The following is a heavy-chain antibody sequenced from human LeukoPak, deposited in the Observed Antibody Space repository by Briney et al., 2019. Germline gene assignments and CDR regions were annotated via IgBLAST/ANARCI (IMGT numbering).Heavy chain of an antibody. J-gene: IGHJ4*02. CDR2: IYHSGST. V-gene: IGHV4-38-2*01. CDR1: GYSISSGYY. D-gene: IGHD6-19*01. CDR3: ARVRIAVAGGVDY. Sequence: SETLSLTCAVSGYSISSGYYWGWIRQPPGKGLEWIGSIYHSGSTYYNPSLKSRVTISVDTSKNQFSLKLSSVTAADTAVYYCARVRIAVAGGVDYWGQGTLVTVSS.